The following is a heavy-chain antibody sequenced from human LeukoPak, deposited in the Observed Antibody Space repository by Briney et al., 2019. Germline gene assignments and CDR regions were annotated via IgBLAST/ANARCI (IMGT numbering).Heavy chain of an antibody. CDR1: GFTFSDSW. CDR3: ARASRSTSSEC. Sequence: PGGSLRLSCATSGFTFSDSWMSWFRQAPGKGLEWVAITNQDGSVRFYVDSVKGRFTISRDNAKDSLYLYMNSLRVEDTAVYFCARASRSTSSECWGQGIPVTVSS. D-gene: IGHD6-6*01. V-gene: IGHV3-7*01. J-gene: IGHJ4*02. CDR2: TNQDGSVR.